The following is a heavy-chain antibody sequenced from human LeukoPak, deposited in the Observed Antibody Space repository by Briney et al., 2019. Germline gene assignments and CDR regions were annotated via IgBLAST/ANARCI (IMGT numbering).Heavy chain of an antibody. CDR3: VYDLDY. CDR2: IKSKTDGETT. Sequence: PGGSLRLSCAASGFTFTNAWMTWVRQAPGKGLEWVGRIKSKTDGETTDYAAPVKGGFTISRDDSKNTFYLQMNSLKTEDIAVYHCVYDLDYWGQGTLVTVSS. CDR1: GFTFTNAW. J-gene: IGHJ4*02. V-gene: IGHV3-15*01. D-gene: IGHD5/OR15-5a*01.